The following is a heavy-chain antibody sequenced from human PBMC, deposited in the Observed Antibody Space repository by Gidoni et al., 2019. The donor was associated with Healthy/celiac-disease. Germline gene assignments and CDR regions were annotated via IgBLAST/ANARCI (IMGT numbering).Heavy chain of an antibody. CDR3: ARETAYSSSWYWFDP. Sequence: EVQLVESGGGLVKPGGSLRLSCAASGFTFSSYSMNWVRQAPGKGLDWVSSISSSSSYIYCADSVKGRFTISRDNAKNSLYLQMNSLRAEDTAVYYCARETAYSSSWYWFDPWGQGTLVTVSS. J-gene: IGHJ5*02. V-gene: IGHV3-21*01. CDR2: ISSSSSYI. D-gene: IGHD6-13*01. CDR1: GFTFSSYS.